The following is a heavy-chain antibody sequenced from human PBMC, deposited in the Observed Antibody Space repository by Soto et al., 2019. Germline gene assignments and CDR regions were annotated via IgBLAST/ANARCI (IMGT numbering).Heavy chain of an antibody. CDR2: ISAYNGNT. CDR1: GYTFTSYG. Sequence: ASVKVSCKASGYTFTSYGISWVRQAPGQGLEWMGWISAYNGNTNYAQKLQGRVTMTTDTPTSTAYMELRSLRSDDTAVYYCARGGYSYGYRFYYYYYGMDVWGQGTTVTVSS. V-gene: IGHV1-18*04. J-gene: IGHJ6*02. D-gene: IGHD5-18*01. CDR3: ARGGYSYGYRFYYYYYGMDV.